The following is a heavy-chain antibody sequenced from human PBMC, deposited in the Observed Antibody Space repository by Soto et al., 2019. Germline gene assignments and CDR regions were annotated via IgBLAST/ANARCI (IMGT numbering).Heavy chain of an antibody. Sequence: PGGSLRLSCAASGLSVVGSYMNWFRQSEQKGLEWISVVYPDDNTYYAESVRGRFTISRDRSKNTVSLQMNSLRAEDTAVYYCASLPGAFYYDNGGYDFLDYWGQVTLVTVAS. CDR3: ASLPGAFYYDNGGYDFLDY. V-gene: IGHV3-53*01. J-gene: IGHJ4*02. D-gene: IGHD3-22*01. CDR1: GLSVVGSY. CDR2: VYPDDNT.